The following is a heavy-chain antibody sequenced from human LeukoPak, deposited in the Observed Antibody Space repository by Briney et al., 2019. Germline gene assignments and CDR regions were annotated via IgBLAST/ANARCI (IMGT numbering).Heavy chain of an antibody. CDR3: AKVRAKQWLVRPGYFDY. Sequence: GGSLRLSCAASGFTFSTYAMNWVRQAPGKGLEWVSAVSGSGTTTYYADSVKGRFTISRDNSNNTLYLQMNSLRAEDTAVYYCAKVRAKQWLVRPGYFDYWGQGTLVTVSS. CDR2: VSGSGTTT. D-gene: IGHD6-19*01. V-gene: IGHV3-23*01. CDR1: GFTFSTYA. J-gene: IGHJ4*02.